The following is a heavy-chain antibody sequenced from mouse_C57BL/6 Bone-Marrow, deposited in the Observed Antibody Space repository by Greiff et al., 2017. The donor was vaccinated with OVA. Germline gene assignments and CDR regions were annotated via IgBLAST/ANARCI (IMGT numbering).Heavy chain of an antibody. CDR3: TREGYYAMDY. CDR2: IYPGNSDT. Sequence: EVQLQQSGTVLARPGASVKMSCKTSGYTFTSYWMHWVKQRPGQGLEWIGAIYPGNSDTSYNQKFKGKGKLTAVTSASTAYMELSSLTNEDSAVYYCTREGYYAMDYWGQGTSVTVSS. V-gene: IGHV1-5*01. J-gene: IGHJ4*01. CDR1: GYTFTSYW.